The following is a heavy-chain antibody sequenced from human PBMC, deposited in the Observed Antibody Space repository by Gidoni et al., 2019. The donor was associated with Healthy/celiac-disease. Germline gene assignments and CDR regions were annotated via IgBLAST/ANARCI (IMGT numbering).Heavy chain of an antibody. CDR3: ARDINSIFDY. CDR1: GFTFSSYA. J-gene: IGHJ4*02. D-gene: IGHD4-4*01. V-gene: IGHV3-30*04. Sequence: QVQLVESGGGVVQPGRSLRLSCAPSGFTFSSYAMHWVLQAPGKGLEWVAVISYDGSNKYYADSVKGRFTISRDNSKNTLYLQMNSLRAEDTAVYYCARDINSIFDYWGQGTLVTVSS. CDR2: ISYDGSNK.